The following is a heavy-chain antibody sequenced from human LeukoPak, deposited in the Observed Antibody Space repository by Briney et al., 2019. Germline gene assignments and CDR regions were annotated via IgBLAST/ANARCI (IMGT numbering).Heavy chain of an antibody. CDR3: ASLYDFWSGYDYGMDV. CDR1: GFTFSSYS. V-gene: IGHV3-21*01. CDR2: ISSSSSYI. Sequence: AGGSLRLSCAASGFTFSSYSMNWVRQAPGKGLEWVSSISSSSSYIYYADSVKGRFTISRDNAKNSLYLQMNSLRAEDTAVYYCASLYDFWSGYDYGMDVWGQGTTVTVSS. D-gene: IGHD3-3*01. J-gene: IGHJ6*02.